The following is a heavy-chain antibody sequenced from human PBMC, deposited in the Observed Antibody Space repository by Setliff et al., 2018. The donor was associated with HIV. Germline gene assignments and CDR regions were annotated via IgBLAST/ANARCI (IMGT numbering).Heavy chain of an antibody. CDR3: ARDPTRGGDFDY. D-gene: IGHD3-10*01. CDR1: GFTFNTYA. Sequence: GGSLRLSCAASGFTFNTYAMSWVRQAPGKGLEWVSVISGSGGSTFYADSLKGRFTISRDNAKNSLYLQMNSLKVEDTAVYYCARDPTRGGDFDYWGQGILVTVSS. J-gene: IGHJ4*02. CDR2: ISGSGGST. V-gene: IGHV3-23*01.